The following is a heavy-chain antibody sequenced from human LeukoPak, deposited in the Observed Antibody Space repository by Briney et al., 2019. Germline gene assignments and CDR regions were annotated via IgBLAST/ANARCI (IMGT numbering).Heavy chain of an antibody. CDR1: GFTFSSYW. CDR2: INSDGSSI. J-gene: IGHJ4*02. D-gene: IGHD5-12*01. V-gene: IGHV3-74*03. Sequence: GGSLRLSCAASGFTFSSYWMHWVRQAPGKGLVWVSRINSDGSSITYADSVKGRFTISRDNAKNTLYLQMNSLRVEDTAVYYCAREGRVSGYDFDCWCQGTLVTVSS. CDR3: AREGRVSGYDFDC.